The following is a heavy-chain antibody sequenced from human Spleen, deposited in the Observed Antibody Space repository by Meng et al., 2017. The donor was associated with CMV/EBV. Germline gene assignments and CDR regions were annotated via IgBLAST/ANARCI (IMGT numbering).Heavy chain of an antibody. CDR1: GYTFTSYD. D-gene: IGHD6-6*01. Sequence: SVKVSCKASGYTFTSYDINWVRQAAGQGLEWVGWMSPNSGNTGYAQKFQGRVTLTRNTSISTAYLATACMELSSLRSEDTAVYYCARGRSIAARSFWAFDIWGPGTMVTVSS. CDR2: MSPNSGNT. J-gene: IGHJ3*02. CDR3: ARGRSIAARSFWAFDI. V-gene: IGHV1-8*01.